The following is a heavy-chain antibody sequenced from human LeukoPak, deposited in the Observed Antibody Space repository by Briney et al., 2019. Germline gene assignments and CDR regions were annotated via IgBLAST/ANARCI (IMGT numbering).Heavy chain of an antibody. J-gene: IGHJ4*02. V-gene: IGHV3-21*04. Sequence: GGSLRLSCAASGFTFSSYSMNWVRRAPGKGLEWVSSISSSSSYIYYADSVKGRFTISRDNSKNTLYLEMNSLSPDDTAVYYCARGVEPLAANTLAYWGQGTLVTVSS. CDR3: ARGVEPLAANTLAY. CDR2: ISSSSSYI. D-gene: IGHD1-14*01. CDR1: GFTFSSYS.